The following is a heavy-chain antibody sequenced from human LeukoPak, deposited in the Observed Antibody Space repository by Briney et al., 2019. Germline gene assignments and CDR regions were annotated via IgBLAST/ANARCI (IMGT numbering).Heavy chain of an antibody. CDR2: IYYSGST. J-gene: IGHJ4*02. CDR3: ARDKGGNSNFDY. V-gene: IGHV4-31*03. D-gene: IGHD4-23*01. Sequence: PSETLSLTCTVSGGSISSGGYYWSWIRQHPGKGLEWIGYIYYSGSTYYNPSLKSRVTISVDTSKNQFSLKLSSVTAADTAVYYCARDKGGNSNFDYWGQGTLVTVSS. CDR1: GGSISSGGYY.